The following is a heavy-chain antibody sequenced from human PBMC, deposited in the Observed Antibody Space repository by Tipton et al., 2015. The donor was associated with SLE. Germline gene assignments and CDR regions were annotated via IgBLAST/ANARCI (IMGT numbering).Heavy chain of an antibody. J-gene: IGHJ3*01. Sequence: QLVQSGAEVKKPGASVKVSCRASGYNFIGYAINWVRQAPGQGLEWMGWISSYNGETRYAQTLQGRVTMTTDTSTGTVYMDLRSLTSDDTAIYYCTRVCSGGTCYSDAFDVWGQGTMVTVSS. CDR2: ISSYNGET. CDR3: TRVCSGGTCYSDAFDV. D-gene: IGHD2-15*01. CDR1: GYNFIGYA. V-gene: IGHV1-18*01.